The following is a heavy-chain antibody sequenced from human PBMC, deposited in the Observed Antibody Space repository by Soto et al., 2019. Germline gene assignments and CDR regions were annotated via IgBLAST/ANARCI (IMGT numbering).Heavy chain of an antibody. CDR3: ARTGLLWFGDRPSGWFDP. J-gene: IGHJ5*02. Sequence: SETLSLTCTVPGGSISSGGYYWSWIRQHPGKGLEWIGYIYYSGSTYYNPSLKSRVTISVDTSKNQFSLKLSSVTAADTAVYYCARTGLLWFGDRPSGWFDPWGQGTLVTVSS. CDR1: GGSISSGGYY. CDR2: IYYSGST. V-gene: IGHV4-31*03. D-gene: IGHD3-10*01.